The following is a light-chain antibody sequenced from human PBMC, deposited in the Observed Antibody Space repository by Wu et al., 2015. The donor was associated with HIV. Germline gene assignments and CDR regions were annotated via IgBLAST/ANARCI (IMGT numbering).Light chain of an antibody. V-gene: IGKV3-11*01. CDR3: QQRSAWPLT. CDR2: HAS. CDR1: QSISTF. Sequence: GTATLSCRASQSISTFLAWYQQKPGQAPRLLIYHASNRATGIPARFSGSGSGTDFTLTISSLESEDSALYYCQQRSAWPLTFGGGTKVEI. J-gene: IGKJ4*01.